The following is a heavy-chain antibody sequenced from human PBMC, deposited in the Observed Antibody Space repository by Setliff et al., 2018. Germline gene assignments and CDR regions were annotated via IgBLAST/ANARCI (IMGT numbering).Heavy chain of an antibody. Sequence: PGGSLRLSCAASGFTFSSYAMSWVRQAPGKGLEWVSAISGSGGSTYYADSVKGRFTISRDNSKNTLYLQMNSLRAEDTAVYSCAKNGFGVVALGVNNCFDPWGQGTLVTVSS. J-gene: IGHJ5*02. CDR1: GFTFSSYA. V-gene: IGHV3-23*01. CDR2: ISGSGGST. CDR3: AKNGFGVVALGVNNCFDP. D-gene: IGHD3-10*01.